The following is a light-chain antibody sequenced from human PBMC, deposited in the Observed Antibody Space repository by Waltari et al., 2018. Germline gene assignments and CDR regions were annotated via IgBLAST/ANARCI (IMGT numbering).Light chain of an antibody. CDR3: QHLNSNPLT. J-gene: IGKJ2*01. CDR1: QGISSY. Sequence: DIQLTQSPSFLSASVGDRVTITCRASQGISSYLAWYQQKPGKAPKLLIYAASTLQSGVQSRFSGSGSGTEFTLTISSLQPEDFAIYYCQHLNSNPLTFGQGTKLEIK. V-gene: IGKV1-9*01. CDR2: AAS.